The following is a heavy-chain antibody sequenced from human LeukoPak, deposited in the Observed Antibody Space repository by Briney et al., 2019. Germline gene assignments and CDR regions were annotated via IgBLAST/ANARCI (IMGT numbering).Heavy chain of an antibody. CDR1: GFTFSSYA. CDR2: ISSGSGGHI. J-gene: IGHJ4*02. Sequence: GGSLRLSCAASGFTFSSYAMSWLRQAPGKGLEWISSISSGSGGHILYVDSVKGRFTISRDNAKNSLYLQMDSLTAEDTAVYYCARDMNKVGATKMDYWGQGTLVTVSS. D-gene: IGHD1-26*01. V-gene: IGHV3-21*01. CDR3: ARDMNKVGATKMDY.